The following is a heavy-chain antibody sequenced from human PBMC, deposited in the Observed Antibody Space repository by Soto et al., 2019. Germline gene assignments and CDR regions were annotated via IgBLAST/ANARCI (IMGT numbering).Heavy chain of an antibody. Sequence: QVQLVQSGAEVKKPGASVKVSCKASGYTFTSYGISWVRQAPGQGLEWMGWISAYNGNTNYAQKHQGRVTMTTDTSTRTDYMERRRLRSDDAAVYYGASSLLVGYGLEGESDWGQGTLVTVSS. V-gene: IGHV1-18*01. CDR2: ISAYNGNT. CDR3: ASSLLVGYGLEGESD. D-gene: IGHD5-18*01. CDR1: GYTFTSYG. J-gene: IGHJ4*02.